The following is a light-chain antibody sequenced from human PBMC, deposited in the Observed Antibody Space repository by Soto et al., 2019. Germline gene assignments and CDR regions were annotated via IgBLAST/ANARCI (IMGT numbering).Light chain of an antibody. V-gene: IGKV2-28*01. J-gene: IGKJ1*01. CDR3: KQDLLTPWT. CDR1: QSLLHSNGYNY. Sequence: DVVMSQSPLSLAVTPGEPASISCRSSQSLLHSNGYNYLDWYLQKPGQSPQLLISLGSNRASGVPDRFSGSGSGTDFTLKISRVEAEDVGLYYCKQDLLTPWTFGQGTKVEIK. CDR2: LGS.